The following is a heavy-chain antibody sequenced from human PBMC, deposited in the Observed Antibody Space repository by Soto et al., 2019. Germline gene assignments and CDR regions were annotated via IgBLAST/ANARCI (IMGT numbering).Heavy chain of an antibody. D-gene: IGHD2-2*01. J-gene: IGHJ2*01. CDR2: ISGGGDRT. V-gene: IGHV3-23*01. Sequence: EVPLLESGGGLVQPGGSLRLSCVGSGFTFINYAMNWVRQPPGKGLVWVSGISGGGDRTFDADSVKGRFNISRDNSKNTVNLQMNSLRADDTAVYYCSRKVLGSTSRPDWWYFALWCRGTLVTVSS. CDR1: GFTFINYA. CDR3: SRKVLGSTSRPDWWYFAL.